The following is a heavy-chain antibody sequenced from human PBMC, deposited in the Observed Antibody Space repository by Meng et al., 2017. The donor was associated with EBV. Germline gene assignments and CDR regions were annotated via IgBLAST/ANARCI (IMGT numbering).Heavy chain of an antibody. D-gene: IGHD3-10*01. CDR3: GSESGRGYTPDY. Sequence: VELVGWGSKLGDAVEAWMIPCEDSGGPFSYYCVSWVRQHPGQGLEWLGAFVPRLGAPNYPQKSNGGIKTTEKDSTSTHYRDLSSMRTEDEAIYYCGSESGRGYTPDYWGQGTLVTVSS. CDR2: FVPRLGAP. CDR1: GGPFSYYC. V-gene: IGHV1-69*01. J-gene: IGHJ4*02.